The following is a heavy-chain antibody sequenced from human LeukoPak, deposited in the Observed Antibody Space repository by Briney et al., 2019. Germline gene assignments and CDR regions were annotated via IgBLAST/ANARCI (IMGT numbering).Heavy chain of an antibody. J-gene: IGHJ4*02. CDR1: GYTFTNYY. CDR3: ARRYYDYVWGSLGY. V-gene: IGHV1-46*01. Sequence: ASVKVSCKASGYTFTNYYMHWVRQAPGQGLEWMGVFNPSGGSTSYAQKLQGRVTMTRDTSTSTVYMELSSLRSEDTAVYYCARRYYDYVWGSLGYWGQGTLVTVSS. D-gene: IGHD3-16*01. CDR2: FNPSGGST.